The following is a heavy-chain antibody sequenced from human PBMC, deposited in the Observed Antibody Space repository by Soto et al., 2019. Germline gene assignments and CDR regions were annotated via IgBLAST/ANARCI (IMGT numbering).Heavy chain of an antibody. J-gene: IGHJ4*02. CDR2: VYYSGSI. V-gene: IGHV4-59*01. CDR3: ARMFFNYGAYFDY. CDR1: GGSISSYY. D-gene: IGHD4-17*01. Sequence: SETLSLTCTVSGGSISSYYWSWIRQPPGKGLEWIAYVYYSGSISYNPSLRSRVTISVDTSKNQFSLKLSSVTAADTAVYYCARMFFNYGAYFDYWGQGTLVTVSS.